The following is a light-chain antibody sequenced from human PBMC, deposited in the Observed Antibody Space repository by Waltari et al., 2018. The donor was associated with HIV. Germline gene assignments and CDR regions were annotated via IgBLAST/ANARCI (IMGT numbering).Light chain of an antibody. J-gene: IGLJ1*01. CDR3: SSFTTSQTYI. CDR1: GSDLGASDF. V-gene: IGLV2-14*03. Sequence: HSALTQPASVSGSPGQSISISCSGTGSDLGASDFVSWYQQHPVRPPKLIIYDATNRPSDVSARSSASKSGTTASLTITGLQDEDEADYFCSSFTTSQTYIFGSGSRVTVL. CDR2: DAT.